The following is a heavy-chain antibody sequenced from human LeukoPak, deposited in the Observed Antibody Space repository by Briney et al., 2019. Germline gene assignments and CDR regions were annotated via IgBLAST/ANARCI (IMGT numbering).Heavy chain of an antibody. Sequence: ASVKVSCKASEYTFTGYYMHWVRQAPGQGLEWMGWINPNSGGTNYAQKFQGRVTMTRDTSISTAYMELSRLRSDDTAVYYCARSPKGRYSSSWLDFDYWGQGTLVTVSS. CDR1: EYTFTGYY. CDR3: ARSPKGRYSSSWLDFDY. D-gene: IGHD6-13*01. CDR2: INPNSGGT. V-gene: IGHV1-2*02. J-gene: IGHJ4*02.